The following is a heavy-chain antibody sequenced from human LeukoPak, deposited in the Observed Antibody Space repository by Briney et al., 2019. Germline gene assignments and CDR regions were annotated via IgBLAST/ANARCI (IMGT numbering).Heavy chain of an antibody. CDR3: ARDRIAARPAFDY. CDR1: GGSISSSSYY. D-gene: IGHD6-6*01. J-gene: IGHJ4*02. Sequence: SETLSLTCTVSGGSISSSSYYWGWIRQPPGKGLEWIGSIYYSGSTYYNPSLKSRITISVDTSKNQFSLKLSSVTAADTAVYYCARDRIAARPAFDYWGQGTLVTVSS. CDR2: IYYSGST. V-gene: IGHV4-39*07.